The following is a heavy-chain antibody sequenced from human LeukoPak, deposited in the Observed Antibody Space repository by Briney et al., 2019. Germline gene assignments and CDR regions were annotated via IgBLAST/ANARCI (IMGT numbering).Heavy chain of an antibody. CDR1: GFTFSSYS. Sequence: GGSLRLSCAASGFTFSSYSMNWVRQAPGKGLEWVSSISSSSSYIYYADSVKGRFTISRDNAKNSLYLQMNSLRAEDTAVYYCARELGVMTPLDYWGQGTLVTVSS. CDR3: ARELGVMTPLDY. CDR2: ISSSSSYI. V-gene: IGHV3-21*01. D-gene: IGHD2-8*01. J-gene: IGHJ4*02.